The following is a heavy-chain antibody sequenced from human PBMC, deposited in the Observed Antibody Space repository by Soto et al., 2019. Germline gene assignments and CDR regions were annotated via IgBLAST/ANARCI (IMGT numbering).Heavy chain of an antibody. CDR2: ISAYNGNT. D-gene: IGHD2-15*01. V-gene: IGHV1-18*01. CDR1: GYTFTSSG. Sequence: ASXKVSCKSSGYTFTSSGISCVRQGPGQELEWMGWISAYNGNTNYAQKLQGRVTMTTDTSTSTAYMELRSLRSDDTEVYYCARDERPQRDCSGGSCYSDYWGQGTLVTVPQ. CDR3: ARDERPQRDCSGGSCYSDY. J-gene: IGHJ4*02.